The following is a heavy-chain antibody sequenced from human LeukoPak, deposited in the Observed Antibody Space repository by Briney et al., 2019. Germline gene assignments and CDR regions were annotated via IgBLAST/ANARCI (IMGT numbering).Heavy chain of an antibody. CDR1: GVSISSHY. Sequence: PSETLSLTCTVSGVSISSHYWSWVQQPPGKGLEWIGNIYDSESTHYKSSLKSRVTISVDTSKNQFSLRLRSVTAADTAVYYCARVLQNYYYLDVWGKGTTVTVSS. CDR2: IYDSEST. D-gene: IGHD3-3*01. V-gene: IGHV4-59*11. CDR3: ARVLQNYYYLDV. J-gene: IGHJ6*03.